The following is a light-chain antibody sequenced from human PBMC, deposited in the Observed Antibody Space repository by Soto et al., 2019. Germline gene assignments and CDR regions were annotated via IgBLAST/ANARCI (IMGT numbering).Light chain of an antibody. CDR2: DAS. V-gene: IGKV1-5*01. J-gene: IGKJ1*01. Sequence: DIQLTQSPSTLSASIGDRVTITCRASQSISSWLAWYQQKPGKAPKLLIYDASSLESGVPSRFSGSGSGTEFTLTISSLQPDDFATYYCQQYNSDSTFGQGTKWIS. CDR1: QSISSW. CDR3: QQYNSDST.